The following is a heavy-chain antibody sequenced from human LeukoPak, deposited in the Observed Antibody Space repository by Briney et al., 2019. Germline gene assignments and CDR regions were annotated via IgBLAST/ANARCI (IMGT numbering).Heavy chain of an antibody. CDR2: ISSSSSYI. V-gene: IGHV3-21*01. D-gene: IGHD2-2*01. J-gene: IGHJ6*02. CDR3: ARLYCSSTSCPRSMDV. Sequence: GGSLRLSCAASGFTFSSYSMNWVRQAPGKGLEWVSSISSSSSYIYYADSVKGRFTISRDNAKNSLYLQMNSLRAEDTAVYYCARLYCSSTSCPRSMDVWGQGTTVAVPS. CDR1: GFTFSSYS.